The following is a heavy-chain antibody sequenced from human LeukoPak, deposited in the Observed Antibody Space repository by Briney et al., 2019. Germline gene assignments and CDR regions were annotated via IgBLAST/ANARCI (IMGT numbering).Heavy chain of an antibody. CDR1: GGSISSSSYY. V-gene: IGHV4-39*07. Sequence: KPSETLSLTCTVSGGSISSSSYYWGWIRQPPGKGLEWIGSIYYSGSTYYNPSLKSRVTISVDTSKNQFSLKLSSVTAADTAVYYCARAYPRRDIVVVVAAKTDWFDPWGQGTLVTVSS. CDR3: ARAYPRRDIVVVVAAKTDWFDP. J-gene: IGHJ5*02. D-gene: IGHD2-15*01. CDR2: IYYSGST.